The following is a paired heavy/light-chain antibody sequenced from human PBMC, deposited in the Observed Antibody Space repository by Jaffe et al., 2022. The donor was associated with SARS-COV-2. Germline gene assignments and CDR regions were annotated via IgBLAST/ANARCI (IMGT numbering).Heavy chain of an antibody. CDR2: ISYDGTK. V-gene: IGHV3-30-3*02. CDR3: SKSGVNDY. Sequence: QDQLVESGGGVVQPGRSLRLSCDASGIPFNSYTMHWVRQAPGKGLEWVAYISYDGTKYYADSVRGRFTISRDNSKRTLSLQMNSLRPEDTAVYYCSKSGVNDYWGRGTLVTVS. D-gene: IGHD3-10*01. CDR1: GIPFNSYT. J-gene: IGHJ4*02.
Light chain of an antibody. J-gene: IGKJ4*01. Sequence: EIVLTQSPGTLSLSPGERATLSCRASQSISSVFLAWYQQKPGQTPRLLIYNTSKRATGIPDRFSGSGSGTDFTLTISRLEPEDFAMYYCQQYGSAPLTFGGGTKVEIK. CDR1: QSISSVF. CDR3: QQYGSAPLT. CDR2: NTS. V-gene: IGKV3-20*01.